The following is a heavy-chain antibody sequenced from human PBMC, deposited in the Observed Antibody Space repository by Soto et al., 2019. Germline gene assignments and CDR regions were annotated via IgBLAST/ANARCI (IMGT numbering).Heavy chain of an antibody. Sequence: SVKVSFKASGYTFTSYGISWVRQAPGQGLEWMGWISAYNGNTNYAQKLQGRVTMTTDTSTSTAYMELRSLRSDDTAVYYCATDGSGSYYLYYYYGMDVWGQGTTVNVSS. J-gene: IGHJ6*02. CDR2: ISAYNGNT. CDR3: ATDGSGSYYLYYYYGMDV. CDR1: GYTFTSYG. D-gene: IGHD3-10*01. V-gene: IGHV1-18*01.